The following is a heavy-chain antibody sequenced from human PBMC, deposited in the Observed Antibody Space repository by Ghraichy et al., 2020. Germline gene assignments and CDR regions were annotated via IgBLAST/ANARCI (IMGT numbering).Heavy chain of an antibody. Sequence: GESLNISCEGSEFTFGRYTMSWVRRAPGKGLEWVSGISRNGDKTYYADSVKGRFTISRDKSKNTLFLQMTSLRADDTAVYYCAKGDLGYGDLDYWGQGTLVTVSS. D-gene: IGHD4-17*01. J-gene: IGHJ4*02. CDR3: AKGDLGYGDLDY. CDR2: ISRNGDKT. V-gene: IGHV3-23*01. CDR1: EFTFGRYT.